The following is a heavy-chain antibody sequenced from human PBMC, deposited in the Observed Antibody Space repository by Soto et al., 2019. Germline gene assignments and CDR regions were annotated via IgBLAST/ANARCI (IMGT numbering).Heavy chain of an antibody. Sequence: PGESLKISCKGSGYSFTSYWISWVRQMPGKGLEWMGRIDPSDSYTNYSPSFQGHVTISADKSISTAYLQWSSLKASDTAMYYCARRYCSGGSCYTWFDPWGQGTLVTVSS. CDR1: GYSFTSYW. J-gene: IGHJ5*02. D-gene: IGHD2-15*01. CDR3: ARRYCSGGSCYTWFDP. CDR2: IDPSDSYT. V-gene: IGHV5-10-1*01.